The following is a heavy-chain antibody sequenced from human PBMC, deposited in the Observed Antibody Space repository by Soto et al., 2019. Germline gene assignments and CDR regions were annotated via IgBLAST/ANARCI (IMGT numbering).Heavy chain of an antibody. V-gene: IGHV1-18*01. D-gene: IGHD1-1*01. CDR3: VRGGILEANRPYYYYGLDV. J-gene: IGHJ6*02. CDR2: VSPYNGNT. CDR1: GYTFSTYG. Sequence: VQLVQSGAEVEKPGASVTVSCKVFGYTFSTYGLSWVRQAPGQGLEWMGWVSPYNGNTYYAPGLQGRVTMTTDTSTNTAYMSLWSLRSDDTAIYYCVRGGILEANRPYYYYGLDVWGQGTPVTVSS.